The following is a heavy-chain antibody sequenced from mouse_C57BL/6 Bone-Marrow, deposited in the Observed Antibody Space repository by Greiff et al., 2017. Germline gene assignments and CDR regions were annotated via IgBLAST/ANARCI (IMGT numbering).Heavy chain of an antibody. CDR2: ISYSGST. CDR3: ARVYYGSDYAMDY. Sequence: EVKLMESGPGLAKPSQTLSLTCSVTGYSITSDYWNWIRKFPGNKLEYMGYISYSGSTYYNPSLKSLISITRDTSKNQYYLQLNSVTTEDTATYYCARVYYGSDYAMDYWGQGTSVTVSS. D-gene: IGHD1-1*01. J-gene: IGHJ4*01. CDR1: GYSITSDY. V-gene: IGHV3-8*01.